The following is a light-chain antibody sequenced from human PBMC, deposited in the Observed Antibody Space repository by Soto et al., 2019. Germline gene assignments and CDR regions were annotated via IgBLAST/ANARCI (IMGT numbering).Light chain of an antibody. CDR1: TSNIESHS. V-gene: IGLV1-44*01. CDR3: ATWDDSRKGV. Sequence: QSALTQPPSASVTPGQRIVISCSGSTSNIESHSVNWFQQVPGTAPKLLIITNNQRPSGVPARFSGSKSGASASLAISGLQSEDEATYYCATWDDSRKGVFGTGTKVTVL. CDR2: TNN. J-gene: IGLJ1*01.